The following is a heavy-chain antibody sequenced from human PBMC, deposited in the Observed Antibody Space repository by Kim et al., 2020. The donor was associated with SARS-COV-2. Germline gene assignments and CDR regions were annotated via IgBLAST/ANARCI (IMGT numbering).Heavy chain of an antibody. D-gene: IGHD3-10*01. Sequence: SETLSLTCTVSGGSISSGGYYWSWIRQHPGKGLEWIGYIYYSGSTYYNPSLKSRVTISVDASKNQFSLKLSSVTAADTAVYYCARARMVRGERGYFDYWGQGTLVTVSS. J-gene: IGHJ4*02. V-gene: IGHV4-31*03. CDR2: IYYSGST. CDR3: ARARMVRGERGYFDY. CDR1: GGSISSGGYY.